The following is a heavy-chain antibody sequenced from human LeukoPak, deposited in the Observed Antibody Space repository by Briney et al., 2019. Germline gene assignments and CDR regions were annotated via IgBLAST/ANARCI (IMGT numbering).Heavy chain of an antibody. J-gene: IGHJ6*02. CDR1: GFTFTSSA. V-gene: IGHV1-58*01. CDR3: ARDLPATGYYYGMDV. Sequence: VASVKVSCTSSGFTFTSSAVQWVRQARGQRLEWIGCIVVGSGNTNYAQKFQERVTITRDMSTSTAYMELSSLRSEDTAVYYCARDLPATGYYYGMDVWGQGTTVTVSS. D-gene: IGHD2-2*01. CDR2: IVVGSGNT.